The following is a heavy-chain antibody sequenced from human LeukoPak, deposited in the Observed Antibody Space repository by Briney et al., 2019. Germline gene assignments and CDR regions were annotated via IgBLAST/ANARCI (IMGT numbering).Heavy chain of an antibody. V-gene: IGHV4-61*02. Sequence: SETLSLTCTVSGDSISSGSYYWSWIRQPAAKGLEWIGRISTTGSTNYHPSLQSRITVSVDTSKNQFSLKLSSVTAADTAVYYCATLWYYDSSGYYMDVWGKGTTVTVSS. CDR1: GDSISSGSYY. D-gene: IGHD3-22*01. CDR3: ATLWYYDSSGYYMDV. J-gene: IGHJ6*03. CDR2: ISTTGST.